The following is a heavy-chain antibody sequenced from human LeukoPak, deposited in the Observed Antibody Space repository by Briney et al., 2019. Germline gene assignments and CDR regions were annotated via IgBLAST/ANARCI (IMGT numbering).Heavy chain of an antibody. V-gene: IGHV3-23*01. Sequence: GGSLRLSCTASGFTFSSYAMNWVRQAPGKGLEWVSGISGSGTSTYYADSVKGRFTISRDNSKNTLYLQTNSLRAEDTAVYYCAKPAGWYYDSSGYFNYRGQGILVTVSS. J-gene: IGHJ4*02. CDR3: AKPAGWYYDSSGYFNY. CDR1: GFTFSSYA. CDR2: ISGSGTST. D-gene: IGHD3-22*01.